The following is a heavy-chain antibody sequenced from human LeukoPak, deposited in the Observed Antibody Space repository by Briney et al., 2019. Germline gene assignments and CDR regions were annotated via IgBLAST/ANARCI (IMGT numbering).Heavy chain of an antibody. CDR3: ARGHGYRADY. CDR2: INQDESKK. CDR1: GFTFSNDW. J-gene: IGHJ4*02. Sequence: GGSLRLSCAASGFTFSNDWMCWVRQAPGKGLEWVANINQDESKKYYADSVKGRSTISRDNAKNSLYLQMSSLTAEDTAIYYCARGHGYRADYWGQGTLVTVSS. D-gene: IGHD5-24*01. V-gene: IGHV3-7*01.